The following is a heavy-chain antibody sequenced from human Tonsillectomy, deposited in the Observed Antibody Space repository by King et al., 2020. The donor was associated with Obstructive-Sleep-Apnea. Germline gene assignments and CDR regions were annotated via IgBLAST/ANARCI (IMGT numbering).Heavy chain of an antibody. D-gene: IGHD2-15*01. V-gene: IGHV4-39*07. J-gene: IGHJ4*02. CDR3: ARDIVVVVAARNELGFDY. CDR2: IYYIGGT. CDR1: GGSISSSSYY. Sequence: LQLQESGPGLVKPSETLSLTCTVSGGSISSSSYYWGWIRQPPGKVLEWIGRIYYIGGTYYNPSLKSRVTMSVDTSKNQFSLKLRSVTAADTAVYYCARDIVVVVAARNELGFDYWGQGTLVTVSS.